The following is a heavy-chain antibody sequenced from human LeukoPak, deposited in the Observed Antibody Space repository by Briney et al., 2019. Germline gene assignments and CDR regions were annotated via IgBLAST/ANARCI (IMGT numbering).Heavy chain of an antibody. V-gene: IGHV4-59*08. CDR1: GGSISSYY. Sequence: KPSETLSLTCTVSGGSISSYYWSWIRQPPGKGLEWIGYIYYSGSTNYNPSLKSRVTISVDTSKNQFSLKLSSVTAADTAVYYCARAKGNWNAPYFDYWGQGTLVTVSS. CDR3: ARAKGNWNAPYFDY. D-gene: IGHD1-1*01. J-gene: IGHJ4*02. CDR2: IYYSGST.